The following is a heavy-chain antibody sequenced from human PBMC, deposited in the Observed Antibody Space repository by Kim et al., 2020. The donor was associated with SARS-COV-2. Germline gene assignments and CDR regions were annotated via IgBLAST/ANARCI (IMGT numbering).Heavy chain of an antibody. V-gene: IGHV4-39*01. CDR3: ARHGPYTGTYYYFDY. D-gene: IGHD1-26*01. Sequence: PSLERRLTISVDTSKNQCSLKLSSVTAADTAVFYCARHGPYTGTYYYFDYWGQGALVTVSS. J-gene: IGHJ4*02.